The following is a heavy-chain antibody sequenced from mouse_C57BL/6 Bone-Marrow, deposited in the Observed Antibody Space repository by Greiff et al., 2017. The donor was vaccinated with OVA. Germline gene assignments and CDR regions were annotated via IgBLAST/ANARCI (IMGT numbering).Heavy chain of an antibody. CDR2: IHPNSGST. CDR3: VYSNYYFDY. J-gene: IGHJ2*01. CDR1: GYTFTSYW. Sequence: QVHVKQSGAELVKPGASVKLSCKASGYTFTSYWMHWVKQRPGQGLEWIGMIHPNSGSTNYNEKFKSKATLTVDKSSSTAYMQLSSLTSEDSAVYYCVYSNYYFDYWGQGTTLTVSS. V-gene: IGHV1-64*01. D-gene: IGHD2-5*01.